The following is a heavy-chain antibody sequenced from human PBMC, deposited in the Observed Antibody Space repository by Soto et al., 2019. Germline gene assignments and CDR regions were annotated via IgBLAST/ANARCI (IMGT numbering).Heavy chain of an antibody. CDR1: GFTFSSYG. D-gene: IGHD7-27*01. Sequence: QVQLVESGGGVVQPGRSLRLSCAASGFTFSSYGMHWVRQAPGKGLEWVAVIWYDGNDKYYADSVKGRFTISRDNSRNTLFLQRSSLRAEDTAVYYCARGVGNFYSAMDVWGQGTTVTVSS. CDR3: ARGVGNFYSAMDV. J-gene: IGHJ6*02. CDR2: IWYDGNDK. V-gene: IGHV3-33*01.